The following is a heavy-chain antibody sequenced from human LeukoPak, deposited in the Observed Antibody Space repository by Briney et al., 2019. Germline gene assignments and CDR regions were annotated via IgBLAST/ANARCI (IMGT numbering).Heavy chain of an antibody. Sequence: PSETLSLTCAVYGGSFSGYYWSWIRQPPGKGLEWIGEINHSGSTNYNPSPKSRVTISVDTSKNQFSLKLSSVTAADTAVYYCARVAGPAFRRTYDYWGQGTLVTVSS. CDR1: GGSFSGYY. D-gene: IGHD6-13*01. J-gene: IGHJ4*02. CDR2: INHSGST. V-gene: IGHV4-34*01. CDR3: ARVAGPAFRRTYDY.